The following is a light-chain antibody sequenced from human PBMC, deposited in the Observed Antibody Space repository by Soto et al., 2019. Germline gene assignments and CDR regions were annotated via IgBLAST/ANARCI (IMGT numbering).Light chain of an antibody. CDR3: QQYDTSPPLT. Sequence: EIVLTQSPATLSFSPGEGATLSCRASHSVSSTFLAWYQHKPGRPPRLLIYDASNRATGIPARFSGSGSGTDFTLTISRLEPEDFAVYYCQQYDTSPPLTFGGGTKVDIK. V-gene: IGKV3-20*01. J-gene: IGKJ4*01. CDR1: HSVSSTF. CDR2: DAS.